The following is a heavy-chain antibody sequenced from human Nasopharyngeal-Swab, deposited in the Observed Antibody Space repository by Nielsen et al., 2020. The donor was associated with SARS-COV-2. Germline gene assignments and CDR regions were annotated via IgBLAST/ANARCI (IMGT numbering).Heavy chain of an antibody. D-gene: IGHD6-13*01. CDR2: INNDGSIT. Sequence: GESLKISCAASGFTSNNYWMHWVRQVPGRGLVWVSRINNDGSITNYADSVKGRFTISRDDAKNTVYLQMNSLRADDTAVYYCGRPHSSSHHVVDYWGQGTLVTVSS. J-gene: IGHJ4*02. CDR3: GRPHSSSHHVVDY. CDR1: GFTSNNYW. V-gene: IGHV3-74*01.